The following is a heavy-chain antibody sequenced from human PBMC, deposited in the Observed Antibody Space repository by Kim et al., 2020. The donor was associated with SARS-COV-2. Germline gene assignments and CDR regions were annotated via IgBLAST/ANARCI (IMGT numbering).Heavy chain of an antibody. CDR3: ARDRLSSDMITFGGVIDYGMDV. CDR1: GFTFSSYG. Sequence: GGSLRLSCAASGFTFSSYGMHWVRPAPGKGLERVAVIWYDGSNKYYADSVKGRFTISRDNSKNTQYLQINSLRAEDTAVYYCARDRLSSDMITFGGVIDYGMDVWGQGTTVTVSS. V-gene: IGHV3-33*01. J-gene: IGHJ6*02. D-gene: IGHD3-16*02. CDR2: IWYDGSNK.